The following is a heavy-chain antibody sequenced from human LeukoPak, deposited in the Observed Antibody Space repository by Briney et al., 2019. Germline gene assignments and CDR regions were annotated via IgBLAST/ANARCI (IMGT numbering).Heavy chain of an antibody. CDR1: GYSFPTSW. V-gene: IGHV5-51*01. CDR2: IHPDGTKI. D-gene: IGHD2-2*03. Sequence: GESLKISCKGSGYSFPTSWIAWVRQMPGKGLEWMGIIHPDGTKIRYSPSFQGQVTISADKSISTAYLQWSSLKASDTAMYYCARPPSRGYSSSFEYWGQGTLVTVSS. CDR3: ARPPSRGYSSSFEY. J-gene: IGHJ4*02.